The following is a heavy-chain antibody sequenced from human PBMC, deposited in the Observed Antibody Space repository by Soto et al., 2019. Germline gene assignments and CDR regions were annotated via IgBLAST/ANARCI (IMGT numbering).Heavy chain of an antibody. CDR3: ARGWLGGGFDY. CDR1: GGTFSSYA. CDR2: IIPIFGTA. Sequence: QVQLVQSGAEVKKPGSSVKVSCKASGGTFSSYAISWVRQAPGRGLEWMGGIIPIFGTANYAQKFQGRVKITGDESTSTAYMGLGSLRSEDTAVYYCARGWLGGGFDYWGQGTLVTVSS. V-gene: IGHV1-69*12. J-gene: IGHJ4*02. D-gene: IGHD6-19*01.